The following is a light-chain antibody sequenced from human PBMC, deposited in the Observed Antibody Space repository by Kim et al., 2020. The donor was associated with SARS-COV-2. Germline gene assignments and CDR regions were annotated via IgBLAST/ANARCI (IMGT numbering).Light chain of an antibody. CDR3: QQYYNTPLT. CDR2: WAS. J-gene: IGKJ4*01. Sequence: ANINCKSSQSVIYNAKSKSYLDWYQQKPGQPPKLRLHWASTRESGVPDRFSGSGSATDFTLKISSLQTEDVAVYYSQQYYNTPLTFGGGTKGGYQ. CDR1: QSVIYNAKSKSY. V-gene: IGKV4-1*01.